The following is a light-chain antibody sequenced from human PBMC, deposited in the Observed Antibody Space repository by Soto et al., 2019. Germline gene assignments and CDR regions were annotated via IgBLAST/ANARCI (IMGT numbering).Light chain of an antibody. Sequence: EVVMTQSPAIVSVSQGEGVTLSCRASQTISSDLAWYQQKPGQAHRLLISAASTRATGVPARFSGGGSGTEFTLTISSLQSEDFASYYCQQNNKWPPVYFGGGTKVDIK. CDR2: AAS. J-gene: IGKJ4*01. CDR1: QTISSD. CDR3: QQNNKWPPVY. V-gene: IGKV3-15*01.